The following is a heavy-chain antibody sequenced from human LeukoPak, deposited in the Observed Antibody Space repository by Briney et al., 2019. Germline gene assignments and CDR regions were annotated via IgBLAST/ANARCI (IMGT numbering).Heavy chain of an antibody. CDR2: ISYDGSNK. Sequence: GGSLRLSCAASGFTFSSYARHWVRQAPGKGLEWVAVISYDGSNKYYADSVKGRFTISRDNSKNTLYLQMNSLRAEDTAVYYCARSWQLPRDAFDIWGQGTMVTVSS. D-gene: IGHD1-26*01. CDR1: GFTFSSYA. V-gene: IGHV3-30-3*01. J-gene: IGHJ3*02. CDR3: ARSWQLPRDAFDI.